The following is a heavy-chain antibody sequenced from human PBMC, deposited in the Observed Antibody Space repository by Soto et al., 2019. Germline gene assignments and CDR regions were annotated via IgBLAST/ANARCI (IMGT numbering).Heavy chain of an antibody. CDR2: IYHSGST. J-gene: IGHJ6*02. V-gene: IGHV4-38-2*02. CDR1: GYSISSGYY. Sequence: PSETLSLTCAVSGYSISSGYYWGWIRQPPGKGLEWIGSIYHSGSTYYNPSLKSRVTISVDTSKNQFSLKLSSVTAADTAVYYCARDRVNSSHLDYYYGMDVWGQGTTVTVSS. CDR3: ARDRVNSSHLDYYYGMDV. D-gene: IGHD6-13*01.